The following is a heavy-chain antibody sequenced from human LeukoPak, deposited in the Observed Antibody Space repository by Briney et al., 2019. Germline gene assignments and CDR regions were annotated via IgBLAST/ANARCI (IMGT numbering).Heavy chain of an antibody. V-gene: IGHV1-69*05. CDR1: GGTFSSYA. CDR2: IIPIFGTA. J-gene: IGHJ5*02. Sequence: ASVKVSCKASGGTFSSYAISWVRQAPGQGLAWTGRIIPIFGTANYAQKFHGRVTITTDESTSTAYMELSSLRSEDTAVYYCAREARRTSWGQGTLVTVSS. CDR3: AREARRTS.